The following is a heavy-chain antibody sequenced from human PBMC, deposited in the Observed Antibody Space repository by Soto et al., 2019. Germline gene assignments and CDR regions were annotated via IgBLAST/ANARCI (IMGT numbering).Heavy chain of an antibody. J-gene: IGHJ6*02. D-gene: IGHD3-16*01. Sequence: SETLSLTCAVSGGSISSGGHSWSWIRQPPGKGLEWIGYIYHSGSTYYNPSLKSRVTISVDRSKNQFSLKLSSVTAADTAVYYCAREGGPHYGMDVWGQGTTVTVSS. CDR2: IYHSGST. V-gene: IGHV4-30-2*01. CDR3: AREGGPHYGMDV. CDR1: GGSISSGGHS.